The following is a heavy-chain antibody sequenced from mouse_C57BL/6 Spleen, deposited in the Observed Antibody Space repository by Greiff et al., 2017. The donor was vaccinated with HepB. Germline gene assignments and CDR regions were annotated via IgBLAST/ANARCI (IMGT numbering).Heavy chain of an antibody. Sequence: QVQLQQPGAELVMPGASVKLSCKASGYTFTSYWMHWVKQRPGQGLEWIGEIDPSDSYTNYNQKFKGKSTLTVDKSSSTAYMRLSSLTSEDSAVYYCALTAQASSYWGQGTLVTVSA. CDR3: ALTAQASSY. D-gene: IGHD3-2*02. CDR1: GYTFTSYW. CDR2: IDPSDSYT. V-gene: IGHV1-69*01. J-gene: IGHJ3*01.